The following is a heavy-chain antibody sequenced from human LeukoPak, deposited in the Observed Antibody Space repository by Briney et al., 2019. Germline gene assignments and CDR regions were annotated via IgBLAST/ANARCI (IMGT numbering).Heavy chain of an antibody. CDR2: ITPSGDYT. V-gene: IGHV1-46*01. CDR1: GYTFTSYH. CDR3: ARGGISGGSCDY. D-gene: IGHD2-15*01. J-gene: IGHJ4*02. Sequence: ASVKVSCKASGYTFTSYHIHWVRQAPGQGLEWVGVITPSGDYTSCAQRFQGRVTMTRDTSTSTAYMELSSLRSEDTAVYYCARGGISGGSCDYWGQGTLVTVSS.